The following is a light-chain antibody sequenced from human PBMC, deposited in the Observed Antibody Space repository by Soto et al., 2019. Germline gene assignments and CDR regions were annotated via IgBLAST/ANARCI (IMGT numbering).Light chain of an antibody. Sequence: QSALTQPASVSGSPGQSITISCTGSNSDVGAYNYVSWYQQHPGKAPKLIIYEVSNRPSGVSHRFSGSKSGNTASLTISGLQADDEADYYCASYTISSTRVFGGGTKPTVL. CDR3: ASYTISSTRV. V-gene: IGLV2-14*01. CDR2: EVS. J-gene: IGLJ3*02. CDR1: NSDVGAYNY.